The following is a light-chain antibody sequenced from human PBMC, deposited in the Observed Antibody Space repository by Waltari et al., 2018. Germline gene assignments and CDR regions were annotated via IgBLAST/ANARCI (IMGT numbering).Light chain of an antibody. CDR3: MIWYSSTWV. J-gene: IGLJ3*02. CDR1: SGVNVGTYT. Sequence: QAVVTQPTSLSASPGASVSLTCTLRSGVNVGTYTIYWYQQKPGSPPRFLLRYRSDSEKKQGYGVPSRFSGFKDASANRWILLISGLQSEDEADYYCMIWYSSTWVFGGGTRLTVL. V-gene: IGLV5-45*01. CDR2: YRSDSEK.